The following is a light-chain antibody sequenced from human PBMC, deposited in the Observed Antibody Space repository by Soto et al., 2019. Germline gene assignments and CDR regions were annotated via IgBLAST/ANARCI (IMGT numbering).Light chain of an antibody. J-gene: IGKJ2*01. Sequence: EIVLTQSPATLSLSPGERAALSCRASQSVSSYLAWYQQKPGQAPRLLIYDASKRATGIPARFSGSGSGTDFTLTISSLEPEDFATYYCQQNDNLPPTFGQGTKLEIK. CDR3: QQNDNLPPT. CDR1: QSVSSY. CDR2: DAS. V-gene: IGKV3-11*01.